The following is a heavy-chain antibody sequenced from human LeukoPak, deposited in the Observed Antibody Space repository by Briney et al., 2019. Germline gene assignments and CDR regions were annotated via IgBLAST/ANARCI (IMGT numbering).Heavy chain of an antibody. D-gene: IGHD5-18*01. J-gene: IGHJ4*02. CDR1: GFTFSSYA. CDR3: AKDHPWIQLWSTFDY. V-gene: IGHV3-23*01. CDR2: ISGSGGST. Sequence: GGSLRLSCAASGFTFSSYAMSWVRQAPGKGLEWVSAISGSGGSTYYADPVKGRFTISRDNSKNTLYLQMNSLRAEDTAVYYCAKDHPWIQLWSTFDYWGQGTLVTVSS.